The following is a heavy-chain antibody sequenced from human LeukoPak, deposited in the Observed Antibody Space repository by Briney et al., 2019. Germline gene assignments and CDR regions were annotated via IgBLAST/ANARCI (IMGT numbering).Heavy chain of an antibody. J-gene: IGHJ5*02. CDR2: IYPGDSDT. CDR1: GYSFTSYW. V-gene: IGHV5-51*01. D-gene: IGHD5-18*01. CDR3: ARSIQLWAYNWFDP. Sequence: PGESLKISCKGSGYSFTSYWIGWVRQMPGKGLEWMGIIYPGDSDTRYSPSFQGQVTTSADKSISTAYLQWSSLRASDTAMYYCARSIQLWAYNWFDPWGQGTLVTVSS.